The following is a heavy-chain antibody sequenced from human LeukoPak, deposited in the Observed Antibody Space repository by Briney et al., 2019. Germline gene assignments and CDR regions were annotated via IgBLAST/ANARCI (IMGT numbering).Heavy chain of an antibody. V-gene: IGHV3-74*01. CDR2: INSDGSST. D-gene: IGHD3-10*01. CDR1: GFTFSSYW. J-gene: IGHJ1*01. Sequence: GGSLRLSCAASGFTFSSYWMHWVRQAPGKGLVWVSRINSDGSSTSYADSVKGRFTISRDNAKNTLYLQMNSLRAEDTAVYYCARVSITMVRGVSFQHWGQGTLVTVSS. CDR3: ARVSITMVRGVSFQH.